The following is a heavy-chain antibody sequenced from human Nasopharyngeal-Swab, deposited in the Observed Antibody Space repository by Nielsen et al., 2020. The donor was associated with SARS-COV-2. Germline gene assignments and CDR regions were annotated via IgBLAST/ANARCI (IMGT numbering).Heavy chain of an antibody. V-gene: IGHV1-8*01. J-gene: IGHJ6*03. CDR3: ARATGLVYYYYMDV. CDR2: MHPNGGDT. CDR1: GYTFTSYD. D-gene: IGHD3-16*01. Sequence: ASVKASCKASGYTFTSYDINWVRQAPGQGLEWMGWMHPNGGDTGYAQKFQGRVTMTRDTSTSTAYMELSSLTSEDTAVYYCARATGLVYYYYMDVWGKGTTVTVS.